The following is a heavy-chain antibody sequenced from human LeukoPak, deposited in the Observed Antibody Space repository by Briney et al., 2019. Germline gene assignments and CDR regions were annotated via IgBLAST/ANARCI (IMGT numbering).Heavy chain of an antibody. Sequence: GGSLRLSCAASGFTFSSYAMSWVRQAPGKGLEWVSAISGSGGSTYYADSVKGRFTISRDNSKNTLYLQMNSLRAEDTAVYYCAKDRSGLLWFGEFGFDYWGQGTLVTVSS. D-gene: IGHD3-10*01. CDR1: GFTFSSYA. J-gene: IGHJ4*02. CDR2: ISGSGGST. V-gene: IGHV3-23*01. CDR3: AKDRSGLLWFGEFGFDY.